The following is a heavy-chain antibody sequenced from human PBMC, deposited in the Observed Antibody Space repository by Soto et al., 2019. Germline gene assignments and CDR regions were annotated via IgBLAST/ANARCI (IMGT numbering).Heavy chain of an antibody. CDR3: ERHQGRKVTRGDWFDH. Sequence: GVSLRLSCAASGFMFSTYAMHWVRQAPGKGLEWVAVISYDGSDIYYGDSGKGRFTISRDNSRNTLYLEMNSLQTEATAVFYCERHQGRKVTRGDWFDHWGQGTLVTVS. CDR1: GFMFSTYA. J-gene: IGHJ5*02. CDR2: ISYDGSDI. D-gene: IGHD2-15*01. V-gene: IGHV3-30-3*01.